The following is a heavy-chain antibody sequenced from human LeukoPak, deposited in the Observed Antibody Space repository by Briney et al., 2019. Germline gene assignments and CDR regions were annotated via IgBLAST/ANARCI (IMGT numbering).Heavy chain of an antibody. Sequence: GGSLRLSCAASGFTFSSYAMSWVRQAPGKGLEWVSAISGSGGSTYYADSVKGRVTISRDNSKNTLYLQMNSLRAEDTAVYYCAKDGAIAAAGTESDYWGQGTLVTVSS. CDR2: ISGSGGST. CDR1: GFTFSSYA. CDR3: AKDGAIAAAGTESDY. J-gene: IGHJ4*02. V-gene: IGHV3-23*01. D-gene: IGHD6-13*01.